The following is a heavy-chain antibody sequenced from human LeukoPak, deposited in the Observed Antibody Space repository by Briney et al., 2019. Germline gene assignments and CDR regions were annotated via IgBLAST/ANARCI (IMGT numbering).Heavy chain of an antibody. CDR3: ARDPYDSSGYYLGFDY. CDR1: GGSISNGGDT. V-gene: IGHV4-30-4*07. J-gene: IGHJ4*02. CDR2: IYYSGST. D-gene: IGHD3-22*01. Sequence: SQTLSLTCAVSGGSISNGGDTWSWIRQPPGKGLEWIGYIYYSGSTYYNPSLKSRITISVDTSKNQFSLKLSSVTAADTAVYYCARDPYDSSGYYLGFDYWGQGTLVTVSS.